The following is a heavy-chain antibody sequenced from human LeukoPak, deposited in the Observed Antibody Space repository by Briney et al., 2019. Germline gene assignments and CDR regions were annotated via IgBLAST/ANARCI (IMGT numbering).Heavy chain of an antibody. CDR3: ARAPSEIGGYYPEYFRH. CDR1: GFTFSSYR. V-gene: IGHV3-74*01. CDR2: IKSDGST. J-gene: IGHJ1*01. D-gene: IGHD3-22*01. Sequence: GGSLRLSCAASGFTFSSYRMHWVRQAPGKGLVWVSRIKSDGSTNYADSVKGRFTISRDNAKNTVSLQMNSLRAEDTGVYYCARAPSEIGGYYPEYFRHWGQGTLVTVSS.